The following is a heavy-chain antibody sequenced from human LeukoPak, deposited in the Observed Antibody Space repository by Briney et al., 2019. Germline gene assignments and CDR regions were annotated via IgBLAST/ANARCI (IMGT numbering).Heavy chain of an antibody. V-gene: IGHV3-21*01. CDR1: GFTFSSYS. CDR2: ISSSSSYI. Sequence: GGSLRLSCAASGFTFSSYSMNWVRQAPGKGLEWVSSISSSSSYIYYADSVKGRFTISRDNAKNSLYLQMNSLRAEDTAVYYCASPPDSSSGNYFDYWGQGTLVTVSS. CDR3: ASPPDSSSGNYFDY. D-gene: IGHD6-6*01. J-gene: IGHJ4*02.